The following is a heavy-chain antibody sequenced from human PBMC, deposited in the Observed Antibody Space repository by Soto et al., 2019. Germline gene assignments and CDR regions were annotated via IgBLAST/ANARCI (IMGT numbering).Heavy chain of an antibody. D-gene: IGHD5-18*01. CDR2: MNPNSGNT. CDR3: AAAHLNTAMVPCEFG. J-gene: IGHJ4*02. CDR1: GYTFTSYD. Sequence: ASVNVSCKASGYTFTSYDINWVRQATGQGLEWMGWMNPNSGNTGYAQKFQGRVTMTRNTSISTAYMELSSLRSEDTAVYYCAAAHLNTAMVPCEFGWGQGTLVTVS. V-gene: IGHV1-8*01.